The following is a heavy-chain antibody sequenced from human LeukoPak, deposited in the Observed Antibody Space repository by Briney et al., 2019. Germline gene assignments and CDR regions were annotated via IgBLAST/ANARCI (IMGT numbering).Heavy chain of an antibody. CDR3: GRAGRGVLSGWYYFDY. J-gene: IGHJ4*02. CDR2: IYTSGST. V-gene: IGHV4-4*07. Sequence: SETLSLTCTVSGGSISSYYWSWIRQPAGKGLEWIGRIYTSGSTNYNPSLKSRVTMSVDTSKNQFSLKLSSVTAADTAVYYCGRAGRGVLSGWYYFDYWGQGTLVTVSS. CDR1: GGSISSYY. D-gene: IGHD6-19*01.